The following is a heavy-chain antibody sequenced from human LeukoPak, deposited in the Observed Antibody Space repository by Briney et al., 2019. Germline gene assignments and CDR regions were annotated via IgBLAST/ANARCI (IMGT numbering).Heavy chain of an antibody. V-gene: IGHV1-69*04. D-gene: IGHD3-10*01. J-gene: IGHJ3*02. Sequence: ASVKVSCKASGGTFSSYAISRVRQAPGQGLEWMGRIIPIFGIANYAQKFQGRVTITADKSTSTAYMELSSLRSKDTAVYYCARASRFNYGSGADAFDIWGQGTMVTVSS. CDR1: GGTFSSYA. CDR2: IIPIFGIA. CDR3: ARASRFNYGSGADAFDI.